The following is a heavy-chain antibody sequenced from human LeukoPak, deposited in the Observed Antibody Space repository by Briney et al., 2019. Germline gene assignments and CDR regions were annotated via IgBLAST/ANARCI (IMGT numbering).Heavy chain of an antibody. CDR1: GGSISSYY. V-gene: IGHV4-59*08. CDR2: IYYSGST. J-gene: IGHJ6*03. D-gene: IGHD3-3*01. Sequence: SETLSLTCTVSGGSISSYYWSWIRQPPGKGLEWIGYIYYSGSTNYDPSLKSRVTISVDTSKNQFSLKLSSVTAADTAVYYCATSTIFGVVIDYYYYMDVWGKGTTVTVSS. CDR3: ATSTIFGVVIDYYYYMDV.